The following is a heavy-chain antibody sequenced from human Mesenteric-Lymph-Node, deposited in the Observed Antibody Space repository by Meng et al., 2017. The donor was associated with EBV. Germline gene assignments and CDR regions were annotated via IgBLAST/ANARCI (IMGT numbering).Heavy chain of an antibody. D-gene: IGHD5-18*01. V-gene: IGHV1-2*06. CDR3: ASPGYSYGLDY. CDR2: INPSSGGT. J-gene: IGHJ4*02. CDR1: GYTFTDYY. Sequence: QVQLVQAGAEVKKPGASVKVSCKASGYTFTDYYMHWVRQAPGQGLEWMGRINPSSGGTNYAQKFQGRVTMTRDTSISTAYIELNSLRSDDTAVYYCASPGYSYGLDYWGQGTLVTVSS.